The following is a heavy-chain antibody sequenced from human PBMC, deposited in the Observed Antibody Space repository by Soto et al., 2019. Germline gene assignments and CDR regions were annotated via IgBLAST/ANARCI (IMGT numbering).Heavy chain of an antibody. D-gene: IGHD3-3*01. J-gene: IGHJ6*02. CDR1: GFTFSSYD. Sequence: GGSLRLSCAASGFTFSSYDMHWVRQATGKGLEWVSAIGTAGDTYYPGSVKGRFTISRENAKNSLYLQMNSLRAEDTAVYYCARDHPDKYYDFWSGIERGGYYGMDVWGQGTTVTVSS. CDR2: IGTAGDT. CDR3: ARDHPDKYYDFWSGIERGGYYGMDV. V-gene: IGHV3-13*01.